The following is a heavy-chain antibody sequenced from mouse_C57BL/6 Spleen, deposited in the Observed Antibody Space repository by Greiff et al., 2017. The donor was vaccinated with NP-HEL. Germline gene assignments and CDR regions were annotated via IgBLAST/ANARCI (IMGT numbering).Heavy chain of an antibody. D-gene: IGHD1-1*01. J-gene: IGHJ3*01. CDR3: APYYYGSSYLFAY. CDR1: GYSFTGYY. Sequence: EVKLMESGPELVKPGASVKISCKASGYSFTGYYMNWVKQSPEKSLEWIGEINPSTGGTTYNQKFKAKATLTVDKSSSTAYMQLKSLTSEDSAVYYCAPYYYGSSYLFAYWGQGTLVTVSA. V-gene: IGHV1-42*01. CDR2: INPSTGGT.